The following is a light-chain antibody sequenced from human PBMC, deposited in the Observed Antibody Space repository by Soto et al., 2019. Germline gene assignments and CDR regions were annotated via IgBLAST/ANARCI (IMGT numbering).Light chain of an antibody. V-gene: IGKV2-28*01. CDR2: LGS. CDR1: QSILHSNGYNY. J-gene: IGKJ2*01. CDR3: MQALQTPYT. Sequence: DIVMTQSPLSLPATPGEPASISCRSSQSILHSNGYNYLDWYLQKPGQSPQLLIYLGSNRASGVPDRLSGSGSGTDCTLKISRVEAEDVGVYYCMQALQTPYTVGQGTKLEIK.